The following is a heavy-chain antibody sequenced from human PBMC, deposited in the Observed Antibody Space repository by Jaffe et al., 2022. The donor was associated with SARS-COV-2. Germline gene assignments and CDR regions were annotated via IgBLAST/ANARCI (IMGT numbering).Heavy chain of an antibody. V-gene: IGHV3-23*01. CDR1: GFAFSSYA. D-gene: IGHD6-19*01. CDR3: AKVSGSGWSFDY. Sequence: EVQLLESGGGLVQPGGSLRLSCAASGFAFSSYALAWVRQAPGKGLEWVSGISSGGEGTYYADSVKGRFTISRDNSKNTLYLQMNSLRADDTAVYYCAKVSGSGWSFDYWGQGTLVIVFS. CDR2: ISSGGEGT. J-gene: IGHJ4*02.